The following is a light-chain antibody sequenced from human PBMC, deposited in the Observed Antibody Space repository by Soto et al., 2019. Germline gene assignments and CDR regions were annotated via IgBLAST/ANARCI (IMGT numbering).Light chain of an antibody. Sequence: QSALTQPASVSGSPGQSITISCTGTSSDVGSYKFVSWYQQHPGKAPKLMIYEGSKRPSGVSNRFSGSKSGNTASLTISWLQAEDEADYYCCSYAGSSTLVFGGGTKVTVL. CDR2: EGS. V-gene: IGLV2-23*01. CDR3: CSYAGSSTLV. CDR1: SSDVGSYKF. J-gene: IGLJ2*01.